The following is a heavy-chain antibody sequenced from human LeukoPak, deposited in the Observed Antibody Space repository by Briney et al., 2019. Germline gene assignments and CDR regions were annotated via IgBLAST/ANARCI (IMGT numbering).Heavy chain of an antibody. V-gene: IGHV5-51*01. D-gene: IGHD1-26*01. Sequence: GESLRISCKVSGYSFTSYCIGWVRQMPGKGLEWMGIIYPGDSGPTYSPSFQGQVTISVDKSINTAYLQWSSLQASDTAMYYCGMSGDRVPLQDDVFDVWGQGKMVTVST. CDR2: IYPGDSGP. CDR3: GMSGDRVPLQDDVFDV. CDR1: GYSFTSYC. J-gene: IGHJ3*01.